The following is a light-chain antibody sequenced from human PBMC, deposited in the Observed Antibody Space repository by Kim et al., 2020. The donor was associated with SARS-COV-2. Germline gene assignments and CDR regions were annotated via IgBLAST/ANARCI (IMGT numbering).Light chain of an antibody. CDR2: GNS. J-gene: IGLJ1*01. CDR3: QSYDTSLSGPYI. Sequence: VTISCTGSRSNIGTHYNVHWYQQVPGAPPKLLIYGNSNRPSGVPDRFSGSKSGTSASLVITGLQAEDEADYYCQSYDTSLSGPYIFGGGTKVTVL. CDR1: RSNIGTHYN. V-gene: IGLV1-40*01.